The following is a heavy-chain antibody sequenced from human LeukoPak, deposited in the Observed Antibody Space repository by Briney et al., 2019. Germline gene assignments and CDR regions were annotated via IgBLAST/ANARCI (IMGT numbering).Heavy chain of an antibody. J-gene: IGHJ4*02. CDR3: TKGFYDSGSSLSALDH. Sequence: GGSLRLSCAASGFTFSSYGMSWVRQAPGQGLQWVSGISVSGGTTNYADSVKGRFTISRDNSKHTLYLQMNSLRAEDTALYYCTKGFYDSGSSLSALDHWGQGTLVTVSS. D-gene: IGHD3-10*01. CDR2: ISVSGGTT. V-gene: IGHV3-23*01. CDR1: GFTFSSYG.